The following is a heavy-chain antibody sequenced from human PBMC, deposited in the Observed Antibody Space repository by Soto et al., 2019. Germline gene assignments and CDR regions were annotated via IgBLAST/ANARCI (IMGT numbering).Heavy chain of an antibody. V-gene: IGHV3-23*01. J-gene: IGHJ4*02. CDR3: AKPNLFCSSTSCYDY. Sequence: PGGSLRLSXAASGFTFSSFAMSWVRQAPGKGLEWVSVISGSGGRINYADSVKGRFTISRDNSKNTLYLQMNSLRGEDTAVYYCAKPNLFCSSTSCYDYWGQGTLVTVSS. CDR1: GFTFSSFA. D-gene: IGHD2-2*01. CDR2: ISGSGGRI.